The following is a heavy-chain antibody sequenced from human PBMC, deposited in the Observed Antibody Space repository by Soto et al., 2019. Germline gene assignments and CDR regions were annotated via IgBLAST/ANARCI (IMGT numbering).Heavy chain of an antibody. CDR1: GYTFTTYD. CDR2: LSPHNGNT. Sequence: QVQVAQSGAEVKKPGASVKVSCKTSGYTFTTYDIHWVRQATGQGLEWMGWLSPHNGNTGYAQQFRDRVKIAMNTSTSTVSLEVSSLRFEDTATYYCARRKERSGPHYFDYWGQGTLVTVSS. J-gene: IGHJ4*02. CDR3: ARRKERSGPHYFDY. V-gene: IGHV1-8*01. D-gene: IGHD6-25*01.